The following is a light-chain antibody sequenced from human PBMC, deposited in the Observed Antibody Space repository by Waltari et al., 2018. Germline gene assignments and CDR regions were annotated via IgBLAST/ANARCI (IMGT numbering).Light chain of an antibody. CDR3: AAWDDSLNCVL. J-gene: IGLJ2*01. CDR1: NSNIASRN. V-gene: IGLV1-44*01. Sequence: QSVLTHPPSASETPEQGAPIPCSGGNSNIASRNVNCYQQFPGTAPKLLIYRNNQRPSGVPDRFSASKSGTSASLAFSGLQSEDEADYYCAAWDDSLNCVLFGGGTKLTVL. CDR2: RNN.